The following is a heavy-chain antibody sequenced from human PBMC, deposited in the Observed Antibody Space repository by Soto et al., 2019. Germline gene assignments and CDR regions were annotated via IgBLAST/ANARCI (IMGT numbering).Heavy chain of an antibody. CDR1: GGSISSYY. J-gene: IGHJ6*04. V-gene: IGHV4-59*08. D-gene: IGHD3-9*01. CDR2: IYYSGST. CDR3: ARQGLFYVILTGPTPILYYCGMDV. Sequence: SETLSLTCTVSGGSISSYYWSWIRQPPGKGLEWIGYIYYSGSTNYNPSLESRVTISVDTSKNQFSLKLSSVTAADTAVYYCARQGLFYVILTGPTPILYYCGMDVWGKGTTVTVSS.